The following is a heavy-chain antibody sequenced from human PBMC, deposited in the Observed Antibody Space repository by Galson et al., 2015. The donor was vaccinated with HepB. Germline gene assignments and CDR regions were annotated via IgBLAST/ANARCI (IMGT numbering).Heavy chain of an antibody. Sequence: SLRLSCAASGFTFSSYWMSWVRQAPGKGLEWVANIKQVGSEKYYVDSVKGRFTISRDNAKNSLYLQMNSLRAEDTAVYYCARVFSSSSWSDWGQGTLVTVSS. CDR1: GFTFSSYW. CDR3: ARVFSSSSWSD. D-gene: IGHD6-13*01. V-gene: IGHV3-7*01. CDR2: IKQVGSEK. J-gene: IGHJ1*01.